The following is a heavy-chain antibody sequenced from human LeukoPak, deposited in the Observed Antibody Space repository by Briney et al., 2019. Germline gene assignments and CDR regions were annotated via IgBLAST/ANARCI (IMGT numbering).Heavy chain of an antibody. CDR1: GYTFTSYG. V-gene: IGHV1-18*01. Sequence: ASVKVSCKASGYTFTSYGISWVRQAPGQGLEWMGWISAYNGNTNYAQKLQGRVTMTTDTSTSTAYMELRSLRSDDTAVYYCAITPKYYYDSSGLRGDYWGQGTLVTVSS. D-gene: IGHD3-22*01. J-gene: IGHJ4*02. CDR2: ISAYNGNT. CDR3: AITPKYYYDSSGLRGDY.